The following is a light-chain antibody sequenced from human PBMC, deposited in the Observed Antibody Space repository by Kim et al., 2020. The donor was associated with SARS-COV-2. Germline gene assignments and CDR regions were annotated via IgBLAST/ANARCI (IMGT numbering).Light chain of an antibody. Sequence: DIVMTQSPLSLPVTXGEPASISCRSSQSLLHSNGYNYLDWYLQKPGQSPQLLIYLGSNRASGVPDRFSGSGSGTDFTLKISRVEAEDVGVYYCMQALQTPLTFGGGTRWISN. V-gene: IGKV2-28*01. CDR3: MQALQTPLT. J-gene: IGKJ4*01. CDR2: LGS. CDR1: QSLLHSNGYNY.